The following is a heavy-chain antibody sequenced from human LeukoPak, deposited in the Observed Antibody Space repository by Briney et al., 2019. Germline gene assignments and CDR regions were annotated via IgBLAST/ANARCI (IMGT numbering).Heavy chain of an antibody. CDR3: AREPKYIAVAGTRVHWFDP. CDR2: IIPIFGTA. D-gene: IGHD6-19*01. J-gene: IGHJ5*02. Sequence: SVKVSCKASGGTFSSYAISWVRQAPGQGLEWMGGIIPIFGTANYAQKFQGRVTITADESTSTAYMELSSLRSEDTAVYYCAREPKYIAVAGTRVHWFDPWGQGTLVTVSS. V-gene: IGHV1-69*13. CDR1: GGTFSSYA.